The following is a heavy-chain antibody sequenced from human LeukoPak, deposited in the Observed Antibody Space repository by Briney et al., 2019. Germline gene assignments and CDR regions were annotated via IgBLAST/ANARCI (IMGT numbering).Heavy chain of an antibody. Sequence: PGESLKISCKGSGFPLSSYWIAWVRHMPGEGLESMGFIFPGDSDTRYSPSFEGQVSISVDNSINTAYLKWSSLKASDTAMYYCARQVYGDYDAFDMWGQGTMVTVCS. J-gene: IGHJ3*02. CDR3: ARQVYGDYDAFDM. CDR2: IFPGDSDT. D-gene: IGHD4-17*01. V-gene: IGHV5-51*01. CDR1: GFPLSSYW.